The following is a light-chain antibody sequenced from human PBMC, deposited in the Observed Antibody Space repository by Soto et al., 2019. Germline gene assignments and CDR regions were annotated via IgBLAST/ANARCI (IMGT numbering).Light chain of an antibody. J-gene: IGLJ1*01. CDR3: NSYRTVSTYV. Sequence: QSVLTQPASVSGSPGQSIIIACTGTSSDIGGYNFVSWYQQHPGKAPKLLIYDVGNRPSGVSNRFSGSKSGNTASLTISGLQAEDEAHYYCNSYRTVSTYVFGTGTKLTVL. V-gene: IGLV2-14*01. CDR2: DVG. CDR1: SSDIGGYNF.